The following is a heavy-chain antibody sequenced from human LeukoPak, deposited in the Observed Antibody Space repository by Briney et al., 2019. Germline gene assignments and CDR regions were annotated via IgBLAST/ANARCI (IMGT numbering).Heavy chain of an antibody. CDR3: AKDRISVCLAGCNYYGMDV. D-gene: IGHD5/OR15-5a*01. CDR1: GFTFSSYS. V-gene: IGHV3-21*04. CDR2: ISSSSSYI. J-gene: IGHJ6*02. Sequence: TTGGSLRLSCAASGFTFSSYSMNWVRQAPGRGLEWVSSISSSSSYIYYADSVKGRFTISRDNAKNSLYLQMNSLRAEDTAVYYCAKDRISVCLAGCNYYGMDVWGQGTTVTVPS.